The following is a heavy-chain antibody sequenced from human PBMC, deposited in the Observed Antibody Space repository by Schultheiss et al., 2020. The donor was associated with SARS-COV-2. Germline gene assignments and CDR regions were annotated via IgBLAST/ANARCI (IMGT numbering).Heavy chain of an antibody. CDR1: GFTFSSYA. V-gene: IGHV3-30*01. CDR3: ARGEEDSSSWSGPDWYFDL. J-gene: IGHJ2*01. Sequence: GGSLRLKEEGSGFTFSSYAMHWVRQAPGKGLEWVAVISYDGSNKYYADSVKGRFTISRDNSKNTLYLQMNSLRAEDTAVYYCARGEEDSSSWSGPDWYFDLWGRGTLVTVSS. CDR2: ISYDGSNK. D-gene: IGHD6-13*01.